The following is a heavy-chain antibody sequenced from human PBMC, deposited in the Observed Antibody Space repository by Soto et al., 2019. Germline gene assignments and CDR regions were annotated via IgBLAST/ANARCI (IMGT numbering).Heavy chain of an antibody. D-gene: IGHD6-6*01. J-gene: IGHJ6*04. CDR3: ARGKYSRSSFYCGMDV. CDR2: INHSGST. Sequence: SETLSLTCAVYGGSFSGYYWSWIRQPPGKGLEWIGEINHSGSTYYNPSLKSRVTISVDRSKNQFSLKLSSVTAADTAVYYCARGKYSRSSFYCGMDVWGKGTRFTVPS. V-gene: IGHV4-34*01. CDR1: GGSFSGYY.